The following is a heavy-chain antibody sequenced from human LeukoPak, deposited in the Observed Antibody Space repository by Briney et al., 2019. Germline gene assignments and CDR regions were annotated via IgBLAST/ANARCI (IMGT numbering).Heavy chain of an antibody. CDR2: IHYSGSS. D-gene: IGHD2-8*01. CDR3: VLAPNSNWFDF. J-gene: IGHJ5*01. Sequence: SETLSLTCTVSGDSTSNFYWNWIRQSPGKGLEWIGNIHYSGSSVYNPSLKSRGTISIDTSRRQSFLKLNSVTAADTAVYFCVLAPNSNWFDFWGPGTLVTVSS. CDR1: GDSTSNFY. V-gene: IGHV4-59*03.